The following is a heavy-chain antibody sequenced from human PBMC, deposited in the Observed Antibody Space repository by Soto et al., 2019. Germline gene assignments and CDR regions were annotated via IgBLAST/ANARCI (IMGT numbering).Heavy chain of an antibody. J-gene: IGHJ1*01. V-gene: IGHV4-34*01. D-gene: IGHD6-6*01. CDR1: GGSFSGYY. CDR3: ARGGIAARLQH. CDR2: INHSGST. Sequence: QVQLQQWGAGLLKPSETLSLTCAVYGGSFSGYYWSWIRQPPGRGLEWIGEINHSGSTYYNPYLTVRVTIAVDTSTNHFSLKLTSVTAADAAVYYCARGGIAARLQHWGQGTLVTVSS.